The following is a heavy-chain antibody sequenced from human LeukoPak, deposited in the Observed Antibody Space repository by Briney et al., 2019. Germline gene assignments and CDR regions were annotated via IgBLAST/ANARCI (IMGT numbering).Heavy chain of an antibody. J-gene: IGHJ4*02. CDR1: GGSISSSSYY. CDR2: IYYSRST. V-gene: IGHV4-39*01. D-gene: IGHD3-22*01. Sequence: SETLSLTCTVSGGSISSSSYYWGWIRQPPGKGLEWIGSIYYSRSTYYNPSLKSRVTISVDTSKNQFSLKLCSVTAADTAVYYCARPLGSGYYPFDYWGQGTLVTVSS. CDR3: ARPLGSGYYPFDY.